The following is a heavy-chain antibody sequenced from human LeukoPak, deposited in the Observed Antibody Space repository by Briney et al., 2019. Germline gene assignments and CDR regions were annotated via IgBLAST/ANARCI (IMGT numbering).Heavy chain of an antibody. CDR2: INSDGTTT. D-gene: IGHD1-20*01. CDR3: ARAITGSRNAMDV. CDR1: GFTFSSDW. J-gene: IGHJ6*02. V-gene: IGHV3-74*01. Sequence: GGSLRLSCAASGFTFSSDWMHWVRQDPGKGLVWVSRINSDGTTTNYADSVKGRFTISRDNAKNALYLQMNSLRAEDTSLYYCARAITGSRNAMDVWGQGTMVTVSS.